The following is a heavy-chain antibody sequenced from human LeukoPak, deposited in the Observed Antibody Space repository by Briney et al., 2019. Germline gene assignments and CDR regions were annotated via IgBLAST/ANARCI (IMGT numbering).Heavy chain of an antibody. D-gene: IGHD3-10*01. CDR3: ARGGIYGSADY. CDR2: IISDGSSA. V-gene: IGHV3-74*01. J-gene: IGHJ4*02. CDR1: GFTFSDYW. Sequence: GGSLRLSCAASGFTFSDYWMHWVRQAPGKGLVWVSRIISDGSSATYADSVKGRFTMSRDNAKSTLYLQMNSLRAEDTAVYYCARGGIYGSADYWGQGTLVTVSS.